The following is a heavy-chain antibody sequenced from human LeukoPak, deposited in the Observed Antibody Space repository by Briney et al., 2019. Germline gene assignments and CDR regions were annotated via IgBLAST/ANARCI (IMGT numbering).Heavy chain of an antibody. CDR3: ARREIYYGSGSYYFDY. V-gene: IGHV4-39*07. J-gene: IGHJ4*02. CDR2: IYYSGST. CDR1: GGSISSSSYY. D-gene: IGHD3-10*01. Sequence: SETLSLTCTVSGGSISSSSYYWGWIRQPPGKGLEWIGSIYYSGSTYYNPSLKSRVTISVDTSKNQFSLKLSSVTAADTAVYYCARREIYYGSGSYYFDYWGQGTLVTVSS.